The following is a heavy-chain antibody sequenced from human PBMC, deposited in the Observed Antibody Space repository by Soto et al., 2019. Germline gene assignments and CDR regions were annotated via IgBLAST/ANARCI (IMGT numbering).Heavy chain of an antibody. CDR3: ARLPGTGDDYYYGMDV. CDR1: GGSFSGYY. V-gene: IGHV4-34*01. Sequence: KASETLSLTCAVYGGSFSGYYWSWIRQPPGKGLEWIGEINHSGSTNYNPSLKSRVTISVDTSKNQFSLKLSSVTAADTAVYYCARLPGTGDDYYYGMDVWGQGTTVTVSS. J-gene: IGHJ6*02. CDR2: INHSGST. D-gene: IGHD7-27*01.